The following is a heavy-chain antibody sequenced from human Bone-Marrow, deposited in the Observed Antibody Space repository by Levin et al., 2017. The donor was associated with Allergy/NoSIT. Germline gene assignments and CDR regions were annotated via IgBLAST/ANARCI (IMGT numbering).Heavy chain of an antibody. CDR1: GFTFSSYG. J-gene: IGHJ6*02. D-gene: IGHD3-10*01. CDR2: ISYDGSGE. Sequence: GESLKISCEASGFTFSSYGMHWVRQAPGKGLEWVAVISYDGSGEYYVDSVKGRFTISRDNAQNTLYLQMNSLRPEDTAIYYCAKVPALYDYGSGNYFGRMDYSMDVWGQGTTVTVSS. V-gene: IGHV3-30*18. CDR3: AKVPALYDYGSGNYFGRMDYSMDV.